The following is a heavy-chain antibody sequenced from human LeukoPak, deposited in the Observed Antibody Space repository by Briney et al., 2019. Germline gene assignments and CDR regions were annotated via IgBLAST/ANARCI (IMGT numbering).Heavy chain of an antibody. V-gene: IGHV6-1*01. D-gene: IGHD3-10*01. CDR1: GDSVSSNSAA. J-gene: IGHJ4*02. CDR2: TYYRSEWYN. CDR3: ARGGYYGSGSFYSTQTSVFDY. Sequence: SQTLSLTCDISGDSVSSNSAAWNWIRQSPSRGLEWLGRTYYRSEWYNGYSVSVKSRITMNPDTSKNQFSLQLNSVTPEDTAVYYCARGGYYGSGSFYSTQTSVFDYWGQGTLVTVSS.